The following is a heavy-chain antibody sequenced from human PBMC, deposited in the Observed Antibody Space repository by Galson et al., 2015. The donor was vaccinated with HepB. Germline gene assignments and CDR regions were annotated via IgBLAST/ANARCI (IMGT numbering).Heavy chain of an antibody. CDR3: TSSTVYDSSGDYSDY. D-gene: IGHD3-22*01. CDR1: GFTFSGSA. V-gene: IGHV3-73*01. CDR2: IRSKPNSYAT. Sequence: SLRLSCAASGFTFSGSAMHWVRQAPGKGLEWVGRIRSKPNSYATAYAASVKGRFTISRDDSKNTAYLQMNSLKSEDTAVYYCTSSTVYDSSGDYSDYWGQGTLVTVSS. J-gene: IGHJ4*02.